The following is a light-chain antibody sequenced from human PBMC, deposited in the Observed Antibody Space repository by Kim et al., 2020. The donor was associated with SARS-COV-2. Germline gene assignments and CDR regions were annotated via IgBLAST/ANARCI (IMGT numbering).Light chain of an antibody. V-gene: IGLV1-44*01. CDR2: NND. CDR1: SSNIGGNT. J-gene: IGLJ2*01. CDR3: AAWDDSLKGVV. Sequence: GQRVTISCTGSSSNIGGNTVTWYRQLPGTAPKVLIYNNDERPSGVPARFPGSKSGTSVSLAISGLQSEDEADYPCAAWDDSLKGVVFGGGTQLTVL.